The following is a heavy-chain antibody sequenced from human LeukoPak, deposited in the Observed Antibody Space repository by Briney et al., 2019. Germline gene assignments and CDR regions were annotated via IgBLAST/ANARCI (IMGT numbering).Heavy chain of an antibody. CDR1: GLTFRNYD. D-gene: IGHD3-10*01. CDR3: AGDRGLSWFDP. J-gene: IGHJ5*02. CDR2: IYYDGSNK. Sequence: GRSLRLSCAASGLTFRNYDMHWVRQAPGKGLEWVAVIYYDGSNKYYADSVKGRFTISRDNSKNTLYLQMNSLRAEDTAVYYCAGDRGLSWFDPWGQGTLVTVSS. V-gene: IGHV3-33*01.